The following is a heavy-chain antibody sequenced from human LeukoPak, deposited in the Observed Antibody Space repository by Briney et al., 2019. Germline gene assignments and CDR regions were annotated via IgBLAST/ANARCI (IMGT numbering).Heavy chain of an antibody. D-gene: IGHD3-10*01. CDR2: ISGSGGST. CDR3: AKAWVVRGVHDI. CDR1: GFTFSSYA. J-gene: IGHJ3*02. Sequence: GGSLRLSCAASGFTFSSYAMSWVRQAPGKGLEWVSAISGSGGSTYYADPVKGRFTISRDNSKNTLYLQMNSLRAEDTAVYYCAKAWVVRGVHDIWGQGTMVTVSS. V-gene: IGHV3-23*01.